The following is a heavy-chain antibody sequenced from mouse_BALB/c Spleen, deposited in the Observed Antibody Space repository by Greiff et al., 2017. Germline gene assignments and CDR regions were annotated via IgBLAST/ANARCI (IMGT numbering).Heavy chain of an antibody. CDR3: ARDLTMITTFAY. J-gene: IGHJ3*01. D-gene: IGHD2-4*01. CDR2: IWAGGST. Sequence: VKLMESGPGLVAPSQSLSITCTVSGFSLTSYGVHWVRQPPGKGLEWLGVIWAGGSTNYNSALMSRLSISKDNSKSQVFLKMNSLQTDDTAMYYCARDLTMITTFAYWGQGTLVTVSA. CDR1: GFSLTSYG. V-gene: IGHV2-9*02.